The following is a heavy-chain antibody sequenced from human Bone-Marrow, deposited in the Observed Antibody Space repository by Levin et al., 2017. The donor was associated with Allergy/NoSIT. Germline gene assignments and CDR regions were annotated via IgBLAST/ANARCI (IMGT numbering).Heavy chain of an antibody. V-gene: IGHV3-21*01. Sequence: EASVKVSCAASGFTFSSYSMNWVRQAPGKGLEWVSSISSSSSYIYYADSVKGRFTISRDNAKNSLYLQMNSLRAEDTAVYYCARDLEQLVPVPDYWGQGTLVTVSS. J-gene: IGHJ4*02. D-gene: IGHD6-6*01. CDR1: GFTFSSYS. CDR2: ISSSSSYI. CDR3: ARDLEQLVPVPDY.